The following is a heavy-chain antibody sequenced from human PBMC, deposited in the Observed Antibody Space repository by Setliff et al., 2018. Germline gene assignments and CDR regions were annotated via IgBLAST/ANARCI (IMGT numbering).Heavy chain of an antibody. Sequence: KPSETLSLTCSVYGESFSNNYWSWIRQSPGRGLEWIGESNHGGSTNYNPSLKSRVTISVDTSKNLFSLRLKSVTAADTAVYYCAKEGYYDHFGYYHYYFDFWGQGTLVTVSS. J-gene: IGHJ4*02. CDR2: SNHGGST. D-gene: IGHD3-22*01. CDR1: GESFSNNY. V-gene: IGHV4-34*01. CDR3: AKEGYYDHFGYYHYYFDF.